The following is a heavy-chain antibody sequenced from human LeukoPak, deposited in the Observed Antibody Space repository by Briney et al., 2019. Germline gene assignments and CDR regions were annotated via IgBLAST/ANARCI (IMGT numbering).Heavy chain of an antibody. D-gene: IGHD3-16*01. CDR3: ARQGGRGPFDY. Sequence: SETLSLTCIVSGGSISRGSYYWNWIRQPAGKGLEWMGRVYNSGSTNYNPSLKSRVTISTDMSKNQFSLKLSSVTAADTAVYYCARQGGRGPFDYWGQGTLVTVSS. CDR2: VYNSGST. CDR1: GGSISRGSYY. V-gene: IGHV4-61*02. J-gene: IGHJ4*02.